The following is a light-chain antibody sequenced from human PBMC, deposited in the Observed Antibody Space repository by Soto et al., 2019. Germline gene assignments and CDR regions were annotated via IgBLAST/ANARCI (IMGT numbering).Light chain of an antibody. J-gene: IGLJ2*01. V-gene: IGLV1-47*01. Sequence: QSVLTQPPSASGTPGQTVTISCSGSSSNIGSAYIYWYQHLPGTAPKLLIYRNNQRPSGVPDRFSASGSATSASLAISELRSEDEADYYCAAWDDSLVVFGGGTKLTVL. CDR3: AAWDDSLVV. CDR2: RNN. CDR1: SSNIGSAY.